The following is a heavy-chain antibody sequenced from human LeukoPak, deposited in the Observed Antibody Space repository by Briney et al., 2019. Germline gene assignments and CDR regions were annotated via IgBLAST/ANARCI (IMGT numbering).Heavy chain of an antibody. D-gene: IGHD1-26*01. Sequence: ASVKVSCKACGYTFTSYGISWVRQAPGQGLEWMGWISAYNGNTNYAQKLQGRVTMTTDTSTSTAYMELRSLRSDDTAVYYCARDLEWDEISGSSRPGAFDIWGQGTMVTVSS. J-gene: IGHJ3*02. CDR3: ARDLEWDEISGSSRPGAFDI. V-gene: IGHV1-18*01. CDR2: ISAYNGNT. CDR1: GYTFTSYG.